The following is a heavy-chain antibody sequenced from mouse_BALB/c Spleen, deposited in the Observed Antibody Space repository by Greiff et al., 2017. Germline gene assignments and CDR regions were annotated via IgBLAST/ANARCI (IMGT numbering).Heavy chain of an antibody. CDR3: VRERDYYGSSPDFDV. CDR2: IWTGGGT. Sequence: QVQLQQSGPGLVAPSQSLSITCTVSGFSLTSYDISWIRQPPGKGLEWLGVIWTGGGTNYNSAFMSRLSISKDNSKSQVFLKMNSLQTDDTAIYYCVRERDYYGSSPDFDVWGAGTTVTVSS. J-gene: IGHJ1*01. CDR1: GFSLTSYD. V-gene: IGHV2-9-2*01. D-gene: IGHD1-1*01.